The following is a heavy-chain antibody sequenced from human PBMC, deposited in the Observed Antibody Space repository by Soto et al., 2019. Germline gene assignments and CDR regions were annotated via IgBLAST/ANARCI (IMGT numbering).Heavy chain of an antibody. D-gene: IGHD3-22*01. V-gene: IGHV4-61*03. CDR1: GGSVSNASFY. CDR3: VRVLDSSWYADL. CDR2: IFYTGVT. Sequence: QVQMQESGPGLVKPSETLSLTCSVSGGSVSNASFYWTWIRQAPGTGLEYIGYIFYTGVTNYNPSLSSRFTMSLDTSKIHFSLKMNSMTAADTAVHYCVRVLDSSWYADLWGRGNLVTVSS. J-gene: IGHJ2*01.